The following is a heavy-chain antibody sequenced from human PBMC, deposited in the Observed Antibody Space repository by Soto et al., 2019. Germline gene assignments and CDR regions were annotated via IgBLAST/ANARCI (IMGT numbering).Heavy chain of an antibody. CDR2: INHVGGT. CDR3: VRIRYQLPSSVLWLDP. CDR1: GGFLSESY. V-gene: IGHV4-34*01. Sequence: SETLSLTCAVYGGFLSESYWTWIRQPPGKGLEWIGEINHVGGTNYNPSLKSRVTMSVDTAQNQFSLRLISVTAADTAMYFCVRIRYQLPSSVLWLDPWGQGTPVTVS. D-gene: IGHD2-8*01. J-gene: IGHJ5*02.